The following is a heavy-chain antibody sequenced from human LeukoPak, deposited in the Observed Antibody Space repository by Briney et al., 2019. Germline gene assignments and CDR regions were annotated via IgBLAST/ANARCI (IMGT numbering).Heavy chain of an antibody. J-gene: IGHJ6*04. CDR2: ISGSGGGT. Sequence: GGSLRLSCAASGFTFSSYAMSWVRQAPGKGLEWVSAISGSGGGTYYADSVKGRLTISRDSSKNTLYLQMNSLRAEDTAVYYCAKDAGDYSYYYYGMDVWGKGTTVTVSS. V-gene: IGHV3-23*01. CDR3: AKDAGDYSYYYYGMDV. D-gene: IGHD4-17*01. CDR1: GFTFSSYA.